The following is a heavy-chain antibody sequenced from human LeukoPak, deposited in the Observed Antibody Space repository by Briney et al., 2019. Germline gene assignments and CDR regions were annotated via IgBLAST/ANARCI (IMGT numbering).Heavy chain of an antibody. CDR2: ISGSGNKT. D-gene: IGHD3-10*01. CDR1: GFTFSHFA. V-gene: IGHV3-23*01. J-gene: IGHJ4*02. Sequence: GGSLRLSCAAPGFTFSHFAISWVRQAPGKGLHCVSTISGSGNKTYYADSVKGRFAISRDNSKNTLYLQMTGVRAEDTAVYYCAKLKRVGIAPFDDWGQGTLVTVSS. CDR3: AKLKRVGIAPFDD.